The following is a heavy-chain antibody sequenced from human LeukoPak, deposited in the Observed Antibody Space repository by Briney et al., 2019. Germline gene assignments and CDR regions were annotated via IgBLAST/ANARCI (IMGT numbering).Heavy chain of an antibody. V-gene: IGHV3-23*01. D-gene: IGHD2-8*02. J-gene: IGHJ4*02. CDR3: ATYRQVLLPFES. CDR2: IFPSGGEI. Sequence: GGSLRLSCAASGFPFSDYGMYWVRQAPGKGLEWVSSIFPSGGEIHYADSVRGRFTISRDNSKSTLSLQMNSLRAEDTAIYYCATYRQVLLPFESWGQGTLVTVSS. CDR1: GFPFSDYG.